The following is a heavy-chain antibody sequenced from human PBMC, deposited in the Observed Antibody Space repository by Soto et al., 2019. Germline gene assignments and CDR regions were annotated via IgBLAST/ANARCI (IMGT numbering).Heavy chain of an antibody. CDR1: GYSISSGYY. Sequence: SETLSLTCAVSGYSISSGYYWGWIRQPPGKGLEWIGSMYNSERTNYNPSLKSRVTMSMDTSKNQFSLKLTSVTAADTAVYFCAREPLAHSYFDLWGQGTLVTVSS. CDR3: AREPLAHSYFDL. J-gene: IGHJ4*02. V-gene: IGHV4-38-2*02. CDR2: MYNSERT.